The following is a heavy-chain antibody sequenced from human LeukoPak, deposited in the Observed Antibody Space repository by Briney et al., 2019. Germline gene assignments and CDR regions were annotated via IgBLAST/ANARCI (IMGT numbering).Heavy chain of an antibody. CDR2: ISYDGSNK. V-gene: IGHV3-30-3*01. Sequence: GGTLRLSCAASGFTFSSYAMHWVRQAPGKGLEWVAVISYDGSNKYYADSVKGRFTISRDNARNSVYLQMNSLRDEDTAVYYCVSQYCSGGSCFSHWGQGTLVTVSS. D-gene: IGHD2-15*01. CDR1: GFTFSSYA. J-gene: IGHJ4*02. CDR3: VSQYCSGGSCFSH.